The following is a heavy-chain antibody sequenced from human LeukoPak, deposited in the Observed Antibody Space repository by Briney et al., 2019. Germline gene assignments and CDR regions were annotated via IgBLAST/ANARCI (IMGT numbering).Heavy chain of an antibody. Sequence: GGSLRRSCAASGFTFDDYAMHWVRQAPGKGLEWVTGISWNSGSIGYADSVKGRFTISRDNAKNSLYLQMNSLRAEDMALYYCAKGYYDFWSDWDYMDVWGKGTTVTVS. D-gene: IGHD3-3*01. CDR2: ISWNSGSI. J-gene: IGHJ6*03. CDR1: GFTFDDYA. CDR3: AKGYYDFWSDWDYMDV. V-gene: IGHV3-9*03.